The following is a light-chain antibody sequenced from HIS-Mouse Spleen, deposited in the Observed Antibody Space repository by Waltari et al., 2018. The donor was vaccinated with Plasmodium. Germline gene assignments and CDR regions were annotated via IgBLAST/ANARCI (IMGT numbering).Light chain of an antibody. V-gene: IGKV3-20*01. Sequence: EIVLTQSPGTLSLSPGERATLSCRASQSVSSSDLAWYQQKPGQAPRILIYGASSRATGIPDRFSGSGSGTDFTRTISRLEPEDFAVYYCQQYGSSPPLTFGGGTKVEIK. CDR3: QQYGSSPPLT. J-gene: IGKJ4*01. CDR2: GAS. CDR1: QSVSSSD.